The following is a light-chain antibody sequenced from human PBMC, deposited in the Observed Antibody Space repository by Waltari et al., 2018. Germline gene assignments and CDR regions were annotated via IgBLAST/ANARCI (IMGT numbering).Light chain of an antibody. Sequence: QSALTQPPSASGSPGQSVTISCTGTSGDVGSYNYVSWYQQEPGKGPKLIIYDVSKRPSGVPDRVSGSKSGNTASLTVSGLQAEDEADYYCCSYAGSSNSVFGGGTKLTVL. CDR1: SGDVGSYNY. V-gene: IGLV2-8*01. CDR2: DVS. CDR3: CSYAGSSNSV. J-gene: IGLJ3*02.